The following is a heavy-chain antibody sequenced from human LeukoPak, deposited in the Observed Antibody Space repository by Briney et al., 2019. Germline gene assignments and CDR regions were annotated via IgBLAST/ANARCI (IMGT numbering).Heavy chain of an antibody. CDR3: AKTFLQSSYYPDYYFDY. D-gene: IGHD2/OR15-2a*01. CDR2: ISDSGGST. CDR1: GFTFSSYG. V-gene: IGHV3-23*01. J-gene: IGHJ4*02. Sequence: GGSLRLSCIASGFTFSSYGMSWVRQAPGKGLEWVSGISDSGGSTYYADSVKGRFTISRDNSKNTLYLQMNSLRAEDTAVYCCAKTFLQSSYYPDYYFDYWGQGTLVTVSS.